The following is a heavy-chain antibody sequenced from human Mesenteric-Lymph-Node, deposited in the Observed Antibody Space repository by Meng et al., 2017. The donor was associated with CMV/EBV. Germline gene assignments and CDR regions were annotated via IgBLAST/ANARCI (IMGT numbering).Heavy chain of an antibody. D-gene: IGHD2-21*01. Sequence: ASVKVSCKASGYTFTSYYMHWVRQAPGRGLEWMGIINPSGGSTSYAQKFQGRVTMTRDTSTSTVYMELSSLRSEDTAVYYCARDGPIDYYGMDVWGQGTTVTVSS. CDR1: GYTFTSYY. V-gene: IGHV1-46*01. J-gene: IGHJ6*02. CDR2: INPSGGST. CDR3: ARDGPIDYYGMDV.